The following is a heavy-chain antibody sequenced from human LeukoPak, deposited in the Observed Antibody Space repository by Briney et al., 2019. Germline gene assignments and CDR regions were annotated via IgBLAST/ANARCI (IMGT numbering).Heavy chain of an antibody. CDR1: GGSISSYY. V-gene: IGHV4-59*01. Sequence: PSETLSLTCTVSGGSISSYYWSWIRQPPGKGLEWIGYIYYSGSTNYNPSLKSRFTISVDTSKNQFSLKLSSVTAADTAVYYCARYSSSWGSGFDYWGQGTLVTVSS. D-gene: IGHD6-13*01. CDR2: IYYSGST. J-gene: IGHJ4*02. CDR3: ARYSSSWGSGFDY.